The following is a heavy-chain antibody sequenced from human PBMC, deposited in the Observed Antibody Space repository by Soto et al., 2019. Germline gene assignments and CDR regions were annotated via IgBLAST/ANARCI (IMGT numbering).Heavy chain of an antibody. CDR2: IYYSGST. J-gene: IGHJ4*02. V-gene: IGHV4-59*08. Sequence: QVQLQESGPGLVKPSETLSLTCTVSGGSISSYYWSWIRQPPGKGLEWIGYIYYSGSTNYNPSLKSRVTISVDTSKNQFSLKLSSVTAADTAVYYCAIFNGYCSSTSCYSFDYWGQGTLVTVSS. D-gene: IGHD2-2*01. CDR1: GGSISSYY. CDR3: AIFNGYCSSTSCYSFDY.